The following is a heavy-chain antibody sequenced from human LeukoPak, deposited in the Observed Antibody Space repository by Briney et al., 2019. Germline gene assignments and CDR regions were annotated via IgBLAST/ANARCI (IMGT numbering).Heavy chain of an antibody. CDR1: GFTFSSYA. V-gene: IGHV3-23*01. Sequence: TGGSLRLSCAASGFTFSSYAMSWVRQAPGKWLEWVSAISGSGGSTYYADSVKGRFTISRDNSKNTLYLQMNSLRAEDTAVYYCAKVMDRYYYDSSGYYFDYWGQGTLVTVSS. J-gene: IGHJ4*02. CDR2: ISGSGGST. D-gene: IGHD3-22*01. CDR3: AKVMDRYYYDSSGYYFDY.